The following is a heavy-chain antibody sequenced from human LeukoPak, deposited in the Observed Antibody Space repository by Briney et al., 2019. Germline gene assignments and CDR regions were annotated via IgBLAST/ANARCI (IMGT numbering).Heavy chain of an antibody. Sequence: SVKVSCKASGGTFSSYAISWVRQAPGQGLEWMGGIIPIFGKANYAQKFQGRVTITTDESTSTAYMELSSLRSEDTAVYYCASRRESGYCSSTSCFGAFDIWGQGTMVTVSS. D-gene: IGHD2-2*01. J-gene: IGHJ3*02. CDR1: GGTFSSYA. V-gene: IGHV1-69*05. CDR3: ASRRESGYCSSTSCFGAFDI. CDR2: IIPIFGKA.